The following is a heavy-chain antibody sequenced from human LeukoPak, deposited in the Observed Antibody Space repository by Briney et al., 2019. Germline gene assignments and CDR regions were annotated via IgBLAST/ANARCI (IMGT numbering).Heavy chain of an antibody. J-gene: IGHJ4*02. V-gene: IGHV3-21*01. CDR1: GFTFSSYS. Sequence: GGSLRLSCAASGFTFSSYSMNWVRQAPGKGLEWVSSISSSSSYIYYADSVKGRFTISRDNAKNSLYLQMNSLRAEDTAVYDCARDSGDYGDYPFDYWGQGTLVTVSS. CDR3: ARDSGDYGDYPFDY. CDR2: ISSSSSYI. D-gene: IGHD4-17*01.